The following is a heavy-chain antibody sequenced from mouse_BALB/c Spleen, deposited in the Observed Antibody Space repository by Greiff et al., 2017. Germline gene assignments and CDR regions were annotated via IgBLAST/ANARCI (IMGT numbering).Heavy chain of an antibody. V-gene: IGHV5-9-3*01. J-gene: IGHJ4*01. CDR3: ARRYYGSNYAMDY. CDR1: GFTFSSYA. D-gene: IGHD1-2*01. CDR2: ISSGGSYT. Sequence: DVKLVESGGGLVKPGGSLKLSCAASGFTFSSYAMSWVRQTPEKRLEWVATISSGGSYTYYPDSVKGRFTISRDNAKNTLYLQMSSLRSEDTAMYYCARRYYGSNYAMDYWGQGTSVTVSS.